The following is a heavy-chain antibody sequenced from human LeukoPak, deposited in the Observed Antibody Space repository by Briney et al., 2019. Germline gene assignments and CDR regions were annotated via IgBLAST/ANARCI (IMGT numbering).Heavy chain of an antibody. CDR1: GFTFSSYA. V-gene: IGHV3-30-3*01. CDR3: SSTVTAAL. Sequence: GRSLRLSCAASGFTFSSYAMHWVRQAPGKGLEWVAVISYDGSNKYYADSVKGRFTISRDNAKNTLYLQMNGLRVDDTAVYYCSSTVTAALWGQGTLVTVSS. D-gene: IGHD2-21*02. CDR2: ISYDGSNK. J-gene: IGHJ4*02.